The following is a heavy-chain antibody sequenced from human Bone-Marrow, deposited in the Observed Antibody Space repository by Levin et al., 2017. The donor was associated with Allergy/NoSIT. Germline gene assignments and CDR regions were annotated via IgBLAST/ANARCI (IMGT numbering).Heavy chain of an antibody. CDR2: IIPIFGTA. J-gene: IGHJ4*02. CDR1: GGTFSSYA. D-gene: IGHD6-19*01. Sequence: SVKVSCKASGGTFSSYAISWVRQAPGQGLEWMGGIIPIFGTANYAQKFQGRVTITADESTSTAYMELSSLRSEDTAVYYCASQIAVAGTPEVSGGVGPFDYWGQGTLVTVSS. CDR3: ASQIAVAGTPEVSGGVGPFDY. V-gene: IGHV1-69*13.